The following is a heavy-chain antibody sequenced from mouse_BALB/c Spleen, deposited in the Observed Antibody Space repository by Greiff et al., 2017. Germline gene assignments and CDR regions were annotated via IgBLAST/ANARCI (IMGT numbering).Heavy chain of an antibody. D-gene: IGHD2-3*01. V-gene: IGHV14-3*02. Sequence: VQLQQSGAELVKPGASVKLSCTASGFNIKDTYMHWVKQRPEQGLEWIGRIDPANGNTKYDPKFQGKATITADTSSNTAYLQLSSLTSEDTAVYYCARRLLRGNFFDYWGEGTTLTVSS. CDR1: GFNIKDTY. CDR2: IDPANGNT. J-gene: IGHJ2*01. CDR3: ARRLLRGNFFDY.